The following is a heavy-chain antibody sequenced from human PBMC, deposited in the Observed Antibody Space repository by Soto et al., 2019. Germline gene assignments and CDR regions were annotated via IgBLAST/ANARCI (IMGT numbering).Heavy chain of an antibody. CDR3: ARPGNYGSGSYLYYLDY. CDR1: GGSISSYY. CDR2: IYYSGST. J-gene: IGHJ4*02. V-gene: IGHV4-39*01. D-gene: IGHD3-10*01. Sequence: PSETLSLTSTVSGGSISSYYWSWIRQPPGKGLEWIGSIYYSGSTYYNPSLKSRVTISVDTSKNQFSLKLSSVTAADTAVYYCARPGNYGSGSYLYYLDYWGQGTLVTVSS.